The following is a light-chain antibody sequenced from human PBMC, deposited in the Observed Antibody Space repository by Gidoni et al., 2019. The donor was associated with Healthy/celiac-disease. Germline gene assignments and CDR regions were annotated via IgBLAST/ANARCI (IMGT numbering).Light chain of an antibody. CDR2: DVN. V-gene: IGLV2-11*01. CDR1: SSDVGGYNY. CDR3: CSYAGTYVV. Sequence: QSALTQPRSVSGSPGQSVTISCTVTSSDVGGYNYVSGYQQHPGKAPKLMIYDVNKRPSGVPDRFSGSKSGNTASLTISGLQAEDEADYYCCSYAGTYVVFGGGTKLTVL. J-gene: IGLJ2*01.